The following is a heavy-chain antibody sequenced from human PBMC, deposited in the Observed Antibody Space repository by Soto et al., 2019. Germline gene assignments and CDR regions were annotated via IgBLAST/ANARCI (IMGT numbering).Heavy chain of an antibody. CDR1: GGSFSGYS. V-gene: IGHV4-34*01. Sequence: SETLSLTCAVYGGSFSGYSWTWLRQPPGKGLEWIGEINRSGTTDYNPALKSRVTMSADTSKNQFSLRMTSVTAADTAVYYCARARFDSWSHIYYGLDVWGQGTMVTVSS. CDR3: ARARFDSWSHIYYGLDV. CDR2: INRSGTT. J-gene: IGHJ6*02. D-gene: IGHD3-3*01.